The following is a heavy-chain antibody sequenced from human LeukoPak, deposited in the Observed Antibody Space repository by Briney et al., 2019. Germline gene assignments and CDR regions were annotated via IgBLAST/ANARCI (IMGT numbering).Heavy chain of an antibody. D-gene: IGHD5-18*01. CDR1: GYTFTGYY. V-gene: IGHV1-69*05. CDR2: IVPIFGTA. CDR3: ARDSPAVDTAMVTFYFDY. J-gene: IGHJ4*02. Sequence: SVKVSCKASGYTFTGYYMHWVRQAPGQGLEWMGRIVPIFGTANYAQKFQGRVTFTTDESTSTAYMELSSLRSEDTAVYYCARDSPAVDTAMVTFYFDYWGQGTLVTVSS.